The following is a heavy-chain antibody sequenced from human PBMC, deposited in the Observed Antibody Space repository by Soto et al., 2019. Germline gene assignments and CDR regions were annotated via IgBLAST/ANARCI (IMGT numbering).Heavy chain of an antibody. CDR1: GGSISPYY. D-gene: IGHD7-27*01. CDR2: IYYCGSS. CDR3: ARRRDWGSDEFDY. J-gene: IGHJ4*02. Sequence: QVQLQESGPGLVKPSETLSLTCTVSGGSISPYYWSWIRQPPGKGLEWIGYIYYCGSSSYNPSLKSRVTRSVDTFKNHVSLNLCSMTATDTAVYDCARRRDWGSDEFDYWGQGALVTVSS. V-gene: IGHV4-59*08.